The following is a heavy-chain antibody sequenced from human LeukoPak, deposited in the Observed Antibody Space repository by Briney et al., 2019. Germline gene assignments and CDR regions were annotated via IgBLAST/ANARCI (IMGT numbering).Heavy chain of an antibody. CDR3: AKAGDYDGWDYFDY. V-gene: IGHV3-23*01. Sequence: GGSLRLSCAASGFTFTSYSMNWVRQAPGKGLEWVSTISGGGGSTYYADSVKGRFTISRDNSKNTLYLQMNSLRAEDTAVYYCAKAGDYDGWDYFDYWGQGTLVTVSS. CDR2: ISGGGGST. D-gene: IGHD4-23*01. J-gene: IGHJ4*02. CDR1: GFTFTSYS.